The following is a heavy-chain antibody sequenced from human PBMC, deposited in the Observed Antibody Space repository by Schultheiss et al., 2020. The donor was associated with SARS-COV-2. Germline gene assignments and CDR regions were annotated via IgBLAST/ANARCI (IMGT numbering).Heavy chain of an antibody. D-gene: IGHD2-2*01. V-gene: IGHV4-61*02. CDR3: ARDHEVPAAPYNWFDP. CDR2: IYTSGST. CDR1: GGSISSSSYY. J-gene: IGHJ5*02. Sequence: SETLSLTCTVSGGSISSSSYYWGWIRQPAGKGLEWIGRIYTSGSTNYNPSLKSRVTMSVDTSKNQFSLKLSSVTAADTAVYYCARDHEVPAAPYNWFDPWGQGTLVTVSS.